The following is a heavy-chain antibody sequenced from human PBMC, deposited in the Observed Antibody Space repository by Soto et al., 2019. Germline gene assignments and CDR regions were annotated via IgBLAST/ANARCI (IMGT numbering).Heavy chain of an antibody. Sequence: WWSLRLSCAASGFTVSNNYMSWFRQAPGKGLEWVSLIYAGGSTAYAESVKGRFTMSRDTSKNTMYLQMNSLRAEDTAVYYCARYSSSAGWFDPWGQGTLVTVSS. CDR2: IYAGGST. J-gene: IGHJ5*02. CDR3: ARYSSSAGWFDP. CDR1: GFTVSNNY. V-gene: IGHV3-53*01. D-gene: IGHD6-6*01.